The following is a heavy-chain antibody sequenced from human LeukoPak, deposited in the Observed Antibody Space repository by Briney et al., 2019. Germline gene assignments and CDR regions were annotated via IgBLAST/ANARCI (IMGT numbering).Heavy chain of an antibody. CDR1: GFTFSSYW. D-gene: IGHD6-13*01. CDR3: ARLVRFDYFDY. J-gene: IGHJ4*02. V-gene: IGHV3-74*01. CDR2: INSDGSST. Sequence: GGSLRLSCAASGFTFSSYWMHWVRQAPGKGLVWVSRINSDGSSTSYADSVKGRFTISRDNAKNTLYLQMNSLRAEDTAVYYCARLVRFDYFDYWGQGTLVTVSS.